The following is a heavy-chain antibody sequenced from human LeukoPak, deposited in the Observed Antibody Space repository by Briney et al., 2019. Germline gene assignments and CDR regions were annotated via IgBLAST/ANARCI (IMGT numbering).Heavy chain of an antibody. J-gene: IGHJ4*02. CDR3: AKGRGYCTGGSCYSDY. CDR1: GFTFSNYA. CDR2: ISGSDGST. D-gene: IGHD2-15*01. V-gene: IGHV3-23*01. Sequence: GGSLRLSCTASGFTFSNYAMSWVRQAPGKGLEWVSTISGSDGSTYYADSVKGRFTISRDNSKYTLYLQMNSLRVEDTAIYYCAKGRGYCTGGSCYSDYWGQGTLVTVSS.